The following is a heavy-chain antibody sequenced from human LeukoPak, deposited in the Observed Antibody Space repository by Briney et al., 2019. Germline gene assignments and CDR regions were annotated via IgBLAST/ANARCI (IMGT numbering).Heavy chain of an antibody. Sequence: SETLSLTCTVSGGSSSSGDYYWSWIRQPPGKGLEWIGYIYYSGSTNYNPSLKSRVTISVDTSKNQFSLKLSSVTAADTAVYYCARIPPASRYCTNGVCYGGSAFDIWGQGTMVTVSS. CDR2: IYYSGST. V-gene: IGHV4-61*08. J-gene: IGHJ3*02. D-gene: IGHD2-8*01. CDR3: ARIPPASRYCTNGVCYGGSAFDI. CDR1: GGSSSSGDYY.